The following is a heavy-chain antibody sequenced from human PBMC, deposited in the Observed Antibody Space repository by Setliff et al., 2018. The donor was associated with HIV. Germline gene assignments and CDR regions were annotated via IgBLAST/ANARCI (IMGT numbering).Heavy chain of an antibody. V-gene: IGHV4-4*07. CDR2: IYTSGST. J-gene: IGHJ4*02. Sequence: GSLRLSCAASGFTFSNFGMSWIRQPAGKGLEWIGRIYTSGSTNYNPSLKSRVTISVDTSRNQFSLRLNSVTAADTAVYYCAARGWIEGREVDYWGQGTLVTVSS. CDR1: GFTFSNFG. CDR3: AARGWIEGREVDY. D-gene: IGHD2-2*03.